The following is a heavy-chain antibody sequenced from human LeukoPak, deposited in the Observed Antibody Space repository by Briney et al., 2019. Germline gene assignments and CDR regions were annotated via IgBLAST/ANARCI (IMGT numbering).Heavy chain of an antibody. Sequence: GGSLRLSCAASGFTFDDYAVHWVRQAPGKGLEWVSGISWNSGSIGYADSVKGRFTISRDNAKNSLYLQMNSLRAEDTALYYCAKAIAVAGTTPFNFDYWGQGTLVTVSS. D-gene: IGHD6-19*01. V-gene: IGHV3-9*01. CDR3: AKAIAVAGTTPFNFDY. CDR1: GFTFDDYA. J-gene: IGHJ4*02. CDR2: ISWNSGSI.